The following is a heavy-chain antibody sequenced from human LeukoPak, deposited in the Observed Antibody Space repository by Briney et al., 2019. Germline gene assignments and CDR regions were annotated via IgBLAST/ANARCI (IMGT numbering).Heavy chain of an antibody. Sequence: GGSLRLSCAASGFTFSSYSMNWVREAPWKGLEWVSYISSSSSTIYYADSVKGRFTISRDNAKNSLYLQMNSLRAEDTAVYYCARNWNTLDYWGQGTLVTVSS. CDR1: GFTFSSYS. CDR3: ARNWNTLDY. V-gene: IGHV3-48*04. D-gene: IGHD1/OR15-1a*01. J-gene: IGHJ4*02. CDR2: ISSSSSTI.